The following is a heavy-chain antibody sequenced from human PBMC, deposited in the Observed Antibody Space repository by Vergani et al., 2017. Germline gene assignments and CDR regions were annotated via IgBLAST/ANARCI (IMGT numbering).Heavy chain of an antibody. Sequence: EVQLLESGGGLVQPGGSLRLSCAASGFTVSSNYMSWVRQAPGKGLEWVSVIYSGGSTYYADSVKGRFTISRDNSKNTLYLQMNSLRAEDTAVYYCARSNWNYWGNWFDPWGQGTLVTVSS. CDR1: GFTVSSNY. CDR3: ARSNWNYWGNWFDP. CDR2: IYSGGST. D-gene: IGHD1-7*01. V-gene: IGHV3-66*01. J-gene: IGHJ5*02.